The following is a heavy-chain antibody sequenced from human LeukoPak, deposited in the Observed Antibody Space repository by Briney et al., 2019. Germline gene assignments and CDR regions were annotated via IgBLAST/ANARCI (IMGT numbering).Heavy chain of an antibody. V-gene: IGHV3-9*01. CDR3: AKDGKGLPCGYYMDV. CDR1: GFNLDDYA. Sequence: SLRLSCAASGFNLDDYAMLWVRPAPGKGLEWVAGISWNSGSIRYAASVKGRFTISRDHAQNSLYLQMNSLRAEDTALYYCAKDGKGLPCGYYMDVWGKGTTVTISS. CDR2: ISWNSGSI. J-gene: IGHJ6*03. D-gene: IGHD2-21*01.